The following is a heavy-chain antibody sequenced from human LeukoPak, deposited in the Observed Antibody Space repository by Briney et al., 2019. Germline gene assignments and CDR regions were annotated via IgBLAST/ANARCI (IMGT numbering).Heavy chain of an antibody. CDR2: IDPSDSYT. D-gene: IGHD4-17*01. CDR3: ARSGAYGVNYYGMDV. J-gene: IGHJ6*02. V-gene: IGHV5-10-1*01. Sequence: GESLKISFEASGXSFTTYCIVWVRQMPGKVLEWMGRIDPSDSYTNYSPSFQGHVTISADKSISTAYLQWSSLKASDTAMYYCARSGAYGVNYYGMDVWGQGTTVTVSS. CDR1: GXSFTTYC.